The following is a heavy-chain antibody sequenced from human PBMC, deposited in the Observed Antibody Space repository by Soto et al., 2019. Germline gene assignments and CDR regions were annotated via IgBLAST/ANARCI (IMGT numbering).Heavy chain of an antibody. CDR2: FSHSGSA. D-gene: IGHD2-15*01. V-gene: IGHV4-38-2*02. CDR3: ARELLPPHYFDY. Sequence: SETLSLTCAVSGYSISSGYYWGWIRQPPGMGLEWIGSFSHSGSAYYNPSLKSRVTISVDTSKNQFSLRLSSVTAADTAVYYCARELLPPHYFDYWGQGTLVTVSS. CDR1: GYSISSGYY. J-gene: IGHJ4*02.